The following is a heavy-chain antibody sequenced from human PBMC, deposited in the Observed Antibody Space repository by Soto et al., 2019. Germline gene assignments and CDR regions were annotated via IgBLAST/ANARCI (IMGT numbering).Heavy chain of an antibody. V-gene: IGHV4-34*01. CDR1: GGSFSGSFSGYY. Sequence: SETLSLTCAIYGGSFSGSFSGYYWSWIRQSPEKGLEWIGEINHSGSTNYNPSLKSRVTISIDTSKNQFSLKLNSVTAADTAVFYCASRMGSGSYYFDYWGQGTLVTVSS. CDR2: INHSGST. J-gene: IGHJ4*02. CDR3: ASRMGSGSYYFDY. D-gene: IGHD3-10*01.